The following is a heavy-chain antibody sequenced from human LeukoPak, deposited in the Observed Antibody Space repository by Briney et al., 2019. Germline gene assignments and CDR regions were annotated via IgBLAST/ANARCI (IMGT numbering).Heavy chain of an antibody. V-gene: IGHV3-21*01. Sequence: GGSLRLSCAASGFTFSDYSMNWVRQAPGKGLEWVSSITSRSSFKYYADSVKGRFTISRDNSKNTLYLQMNSLRAEDTAVYYCAKDWRAYCGGDCYSYFDYWGQGTLVTVSS. D-gene: IGHD2-21*02. CDR1: GFTFSDYS. J-gene: IGHJ4*02. CDR2: ITSRSSFK. CDR3: AKDWRAYCGGDCYSYFDY.